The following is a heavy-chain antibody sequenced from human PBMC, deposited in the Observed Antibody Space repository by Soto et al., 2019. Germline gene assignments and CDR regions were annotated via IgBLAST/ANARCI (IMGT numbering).Heavy chain of an antibody. CDR2: IHSDGSAT. V-gene: IGHV3-74*01. CDR3: ARENSRSYYFDY. J-gene: IGHJ4*02. CDR1: GFTFSTYW. D-gene: IGHD6-6*01. Sequence: GGPLRLCCAASGFTFSTYWMHWVRQAPGKGLVWVSRIHSDGSATNYADPVKGRFTISRDNAKNTLYLQMNSLRAEDTAVYYCARENSRSYYFDYWGQGTLVTVSS.